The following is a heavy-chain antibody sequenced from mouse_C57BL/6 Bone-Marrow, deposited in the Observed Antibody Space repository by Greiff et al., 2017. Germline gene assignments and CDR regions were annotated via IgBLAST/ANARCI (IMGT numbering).Heavy chain of an antibody. CDR1: GFNIKDDY. CDR3: TLYGNSFYAMDY. J-gene: IGHJ4*01. D-gene: IGHD2-1*01. CDR2: IDPENGDT. V-gene: IGHV14-4*01. Sequence: EVQLQQSGAELVRPGASVKLSCTASGFNIKDDYMHWVKQRPEQGLEWIGWIDPENGDTEYASKFQGKATITADTSSNTAYLQLSSLTSEDTAVYYCTLYGNSFYAMDYWGQGTSVTVSS.